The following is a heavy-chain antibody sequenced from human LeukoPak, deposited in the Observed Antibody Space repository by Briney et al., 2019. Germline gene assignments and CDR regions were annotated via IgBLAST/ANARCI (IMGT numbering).Heavy chain of an antibody. J-gene: IGHJ4*02. V-gene: IGHV1-69*06. CDR1: GGTFSSYA. CDR2: IIPIFGTA. Sequence: ASVKFSCKASGGTFSSYAISWVRQAPGQGLEWMGGIIPIFGTANYAQKFQGRVTITADKSTGTAYMELSSLRSEDTAVYYCARARGSSRHYFDYWGQGTLVTVSS. CDR3: ARARGSSRHYFDY. D-gene: IGHD1-26*01.